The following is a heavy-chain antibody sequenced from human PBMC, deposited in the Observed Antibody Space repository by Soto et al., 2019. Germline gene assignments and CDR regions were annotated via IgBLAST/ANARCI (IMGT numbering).Heavy chain of an antibody. V-gene: IGHV1-3*01. Sequence: ASVKVSCKASGYTFTSYAMHWVRQAPGQRLEWMGWINAGNGNTKYSQKFQGRVTITRDTSASTAYMELSSLRSEDTAVYYCARDRGFVVVVPAGGMDVWGQGTTVTV. CDR3: ARDRGFVVVVPAGGMDV. D-gene: IGHD2-2*01. CDR2: INAGNGNT. CDR1: GYTFTSYA. J-gene: IGHJ6*02.